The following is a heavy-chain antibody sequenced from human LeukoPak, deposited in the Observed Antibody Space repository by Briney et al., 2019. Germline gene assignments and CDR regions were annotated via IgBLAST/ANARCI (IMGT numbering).Heavy chain of an antibody. CDR1: GFTFNIYT. Sequence: GGSLRLSCAAPGFTFNIYTMYWVRQAPGKGLEWVAGIRHSDGNTYYADSVRGRFTISSDRSKNTLFLQMNSLRAEDTALYFCAKGLERESRLDSWGQGTLVTVSS. CDR3: AKGLERESRLDS. D-gene: IGHD1-1*01. J-gene: IGHJ4*02. CDR2: IRHSDGNT. V-gene: IGHV3-23*01.